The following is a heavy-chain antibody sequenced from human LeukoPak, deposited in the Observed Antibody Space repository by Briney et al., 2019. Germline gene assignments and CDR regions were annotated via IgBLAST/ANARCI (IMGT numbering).Heavy chain of an antibody. D-gene: IGHD1-1*01. Sequence: GGSLRLSCEASGFTFSSYPMNWVRQAPGKGLEWVSYIDSGSRITYYADSVKGRFTISRDNAKGSLYLHMSSLRAEDTAVYYCARDSLNVQRKYYFDYWGQGTLVTVSS. V-gene: IGHV3-48*01. J-gene: IGHJ4*02. CDR1: GFTFSSYP. CDR2: IDSGSRIT. CDR3: ARDSLNVQRKYYFDY.